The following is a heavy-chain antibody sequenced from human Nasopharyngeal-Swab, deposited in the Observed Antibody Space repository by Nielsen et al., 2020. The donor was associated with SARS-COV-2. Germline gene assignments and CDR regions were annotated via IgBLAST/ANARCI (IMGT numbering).Heavy chain of an antibody. V-gene: IGHV4-34*01. CDR2: IDHNGIT. CDR3: ATRGR. D-gene: IGHD3-10*01. Sequence: LETLSLTCAVNGGPFSGYYWGWIRQPPGKGLEWIGEIDHNGITNYSPSLKSRVTISLDTSKNQFFLNLTSVTAADTAMYFCATRGRWGQGTLVTVSS. J-gene: IGHJ1*01. CDR1: GGPFSGYY.